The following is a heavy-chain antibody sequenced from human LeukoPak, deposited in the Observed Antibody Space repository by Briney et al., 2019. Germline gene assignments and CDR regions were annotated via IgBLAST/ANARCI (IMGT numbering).Heavy chain of an antibody. CDR1: GGSISSYY. D-gene: IGHD6-13*01. CDR2: IYYSGST. J-gene: IGHJ4*02. CDR3: ARALIPGIAAAGTEFDY. Sequence: PSETLSLTCIVSGGSISSYYWSWIRQPPGKGLEWIGYIYYSGSTNYNPSLKSRVTISVDTSKNQFSLKLSSVTAADTAVYYCARALIPGIAAAGTEFDYWGQGTLVTVSS. V-gene: IGHV4-59*01.